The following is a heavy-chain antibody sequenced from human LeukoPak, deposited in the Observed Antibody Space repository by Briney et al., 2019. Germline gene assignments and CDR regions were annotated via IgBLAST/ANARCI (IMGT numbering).Heavy chain of an antibody. CDR1: GGSFCGYY. V-gene: IGHV4-34*01. CDR3: ARHSIYGGWLRLYCFDY. Sequence: SETLSLTCAVYGGSFCGYYWRWIRQPPGKGREWIVEINHSGSTNYNPSLKNRVTISVDTSKNQSSLKLSSVTAADTAVYYCARHSIYGGWLRLYCFDYCGQGTLVTVSS. CDR2: INHSGST. D-gene: IGHD5-12*01. J-gene: IGHJ4*02.